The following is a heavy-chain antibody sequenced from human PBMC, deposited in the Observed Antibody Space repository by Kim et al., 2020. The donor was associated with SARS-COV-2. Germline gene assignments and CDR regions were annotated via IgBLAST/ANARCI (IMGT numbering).Heavy chain of an antibody. D-gene: IGHD6-13*01. CDR2: T. V-gene: IGHV3-15*01. Sequence: TDYAEPVKGRFTISRDDSNNTLYLQMNSLKTEDTALYYCTTIISAAYRGLWGQGTLVTVSS. J-gene: IGHJ4*02. CDR3: TTIISAAYRGL.